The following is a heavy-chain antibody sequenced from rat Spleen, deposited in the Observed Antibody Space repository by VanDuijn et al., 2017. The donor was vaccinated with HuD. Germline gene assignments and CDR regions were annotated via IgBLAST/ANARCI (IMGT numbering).Heavy chain of an antibody. D-gene: IGHD1-6*01. CDR3: VPYYGQPEGVMDA. J-gene: IGHJ4*01. V-gene: IGHV6-6*01. CDR1: GFTFSTAW. CDR2: IKAKSNNYAT. Sequence: EVQVLESGGGLVQPGNSLKLSCATSGFTFSTAWMYWYRQFPEKRLEWVARIKAKSNNYATDYTESVKGRFTISRDDSKSSIYLQMNNLKEEDTAIYYCVPYYGQPEGVMDAWGQGASVTVSS.